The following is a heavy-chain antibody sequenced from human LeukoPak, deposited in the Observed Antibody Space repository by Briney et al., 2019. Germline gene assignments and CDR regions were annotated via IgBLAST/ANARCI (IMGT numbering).Heavy chain of an antibody. J-gene: IGHJ4*02. CDR2: MGRGGGYT. CDR3: AKLATRRKVASYIDS. Sequence: GRSLRLSCAASGVTFSSYPMNWVRQSPGKGLESVSGMGRGGGYTYYADSLNGRVNIPRHSSQNTLFLQMNSLRFEDTALYYCAKLATRRKVASYIDSWGRGTAVTVSS. V-gene: IGHV3-23*01. CDR1: GVTFSSYP. D-gene: IGHD1-26*01.